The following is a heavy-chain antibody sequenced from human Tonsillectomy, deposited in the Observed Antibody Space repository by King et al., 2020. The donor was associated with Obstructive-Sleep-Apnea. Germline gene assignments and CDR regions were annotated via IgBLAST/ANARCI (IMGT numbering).Heavy chain of an antibody. V-gene: IGHV3-74*01. CDR2: IDTDSTTT. CDR1: EFTLSNFW. CDR3: VRDHRGWFDP. J-gene: IGHJ5*02. D-gene: IGHD3-10*01. Sequence: VQLVESGGGLVQPGGSLRLSCAASEFTLSNFWKHWVRQAPGKGLVWVSHIDTDSTTTNYADSVKGRFTISRDNAKNMLFLQMSSLRAEDTAVYYCVRDHRGWFDPWGQGTLVTVSS.